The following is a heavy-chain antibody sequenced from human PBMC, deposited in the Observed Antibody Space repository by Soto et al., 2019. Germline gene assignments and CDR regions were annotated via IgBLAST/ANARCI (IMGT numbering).Heavy chain of an antibody. J-gene: IGHJ4*02. D-gene: IGHD4-17*01. CDR3: ARDGDGDYPVDY. V-gene: IGHV3-74*01. Sequence: VQLVESGGGLVQPGESLRLSCAASGFTFSRCWMHWVRQGPGKGLVWVARITNDGRSTGYADSVKGRFTISRDNAKNTLYLQINSLRAEDTAVYYCARDGDGDYPVDYWGQGTLVTVSS. CDR2: ITNDGRST. CDR1: GFTFSRCW.